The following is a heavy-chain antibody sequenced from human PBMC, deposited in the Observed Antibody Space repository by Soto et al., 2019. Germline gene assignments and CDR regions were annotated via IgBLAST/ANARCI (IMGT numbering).Heavy chain of an antibody. Sequence: QVQLVQSGAEVKKPASSVKVSCRASGGSFSHYPMSWVRQAPGQGLEWMGKIIPILNIANYAQNFQGRVTITADRSTNTAYMELSSLKSQDTALYYCARPYNATSLDAFDIWGQGTWVTVSS. CDR1: GGSFSHYP. CDR2: IIPILNIA. CDR3: ARPYNATSLDAFDI. J-gene: IGHJ3*02. D-gene: IGHD1-20*01. V-gene: IGHV1-69*02.